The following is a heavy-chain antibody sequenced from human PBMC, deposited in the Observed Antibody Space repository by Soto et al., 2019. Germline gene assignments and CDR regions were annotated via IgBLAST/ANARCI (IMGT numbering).Heavy chain of an antibody. CDR3: ARLVVVPAATALDY. V-gene: IGHV3-11*06. CDR1: GFTFSDYY. CDR2: ISSSSSYT. Sequence: QVQLVESGGGLVKPGGSLRLSCAASGFTFSDYYMSWIRQAPGKGREWVSYISSSSSYTNYADSVKGRFTISRDNAKNSLYLQMNSLRAEDTAVYYCARLVVVPAATALDYWGQGTLVTVSS. J-gene: IGHJ4*02. D-gene: IGHD2-2*01.